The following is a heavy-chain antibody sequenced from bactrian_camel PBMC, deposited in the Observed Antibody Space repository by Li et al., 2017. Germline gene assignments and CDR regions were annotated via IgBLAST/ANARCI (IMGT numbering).Heavy chain of an antibody. V-gene: IGHV3S59*01. D-gene: IGHD4*01. CDR3: SARGVPSDSLYSPDHWGSDVGY. J-gene: IGHJ4*01. CDR1: VVSGNRYC. Sequence: VQLVESGGGSVQAGGSLRLSCAVSVVSGNRYCLAWVRQAPEKERERVASIGPGFYGTYGNTYYAASVKDRFTISQDNAQNTLYLQMDNLKPEDTAVYYCSARGVPSDSLYSPDHWGSDVGYWGPGTQVTVS. CDR2: IGPGFYGTYGNT.